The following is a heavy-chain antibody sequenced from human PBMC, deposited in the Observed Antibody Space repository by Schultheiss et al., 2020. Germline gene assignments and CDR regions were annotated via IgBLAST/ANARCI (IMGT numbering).Heavy chain of an antibody. J-gene: IGHJ4*02. CDR2: ISGSGGST. D-gene: IGHD6-19*01. Sequence: GGSLRLSCAASGFTFSSYDMHWVRQATGKGLEWVSAISGSGGSTYYAGSVKGRFTISRDNSKNSLYLQMDSLRPEDTAMYYCARAKWLENYWGQGTLVTVSS. CDR1: GFTFSSYD. CDR3: ARAKWLENY. V-gene: IGHV3-13*01.